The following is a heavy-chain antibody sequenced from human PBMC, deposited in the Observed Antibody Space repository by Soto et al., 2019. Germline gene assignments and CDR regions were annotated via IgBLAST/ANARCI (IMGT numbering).Heavy chain of an antibody. D-gene: IGHD3-22*01. CDR2: INAGNGNT. J-gene: IGHJ4*02. V-gene: IGHV1-3*05. CDR1: GYTFTSYA. CDR3: EISSGYYYWDDY. Sequence: QVQLVQSGAEEKKPGASVKVSCKASGYTFTSYAMHWVRQAPGQRLEWMGWINAGNGNTKYSQKFQGRVTITRDTSVNTAYMELSSLRSEDTAVYYCEISSGYYYWDDYWGQGTLVTVSS.